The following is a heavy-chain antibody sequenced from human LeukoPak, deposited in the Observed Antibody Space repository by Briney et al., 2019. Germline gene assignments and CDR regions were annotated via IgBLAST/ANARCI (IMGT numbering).Heavy chain of an antibody. V-gene: IGHV1-69*13. CDR3: ASRQAGDSWSGYYR. J-gene: IGHJ5*02. CDR2: IIPIFGTA. D-gene: IGHD3-3*01. CDR1: GGTFSSYA. Sequence: GASVKVSCKASGGTFSSYAISWVRQAPGQGLEWMGGIIPIFGTANYAQKFQGRVTITADESTSTAYMELSSLRSEDTAVYYCASRQAGDSWSGYYRWGQGTLVTVSS.